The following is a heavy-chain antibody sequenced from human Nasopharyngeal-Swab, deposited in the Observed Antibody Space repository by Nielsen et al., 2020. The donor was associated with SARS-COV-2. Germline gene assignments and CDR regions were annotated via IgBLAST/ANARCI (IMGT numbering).Heavy chain of an antibody. Sequence: GSLRLSCAVYGGSFRGYYWSRIRQPPGKGLERIGGINHSGSTNYNPSLKSRVTISVDTSKNQFSLKLSSVTAADTAVYYCARDTPPTNYYGSGSSQPYYYYYGMDVWGQGTTVTVSS. V-gene: IGHV4-34*01. D-gene: IGHD3-10*01. J-gene: IGHJ6*02. CDR3: ARDTPPTNYYGSGSSQPYYYYYGMDV. CDR2: INHSGST. CDR1: GGSFRGYY.